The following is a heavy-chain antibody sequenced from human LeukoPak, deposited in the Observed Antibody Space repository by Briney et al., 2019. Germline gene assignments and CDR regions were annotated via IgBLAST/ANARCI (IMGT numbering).Heavy chain of an antibody. Sequence: SETLSLTCAVSGGSISSGGYSWSWIRQPPGKGLEWIGYIYHSGSTYYNPSLKSRVTISVDRSKNQFSLKLSSVTAADTAVYHCARAGGDQTLDYWGQGTLVTVSS. J-gene: IGHJ4*02. CDR2: IYHSGST. V-gene: IGHV4-30-2*01. CDR3: ARAGGDQTLDY. D-gene: IGHD2-21*01. CDR1: GGSISSGGYS.